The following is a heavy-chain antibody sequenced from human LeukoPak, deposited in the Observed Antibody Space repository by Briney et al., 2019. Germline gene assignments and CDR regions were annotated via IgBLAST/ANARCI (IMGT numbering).Heavy chain of an antibody. J-gene: IGHJ4*02. CDR2: INHSGST. V-gene: IGHV4-34*01. D-gene: IGHD6-13*01. CDR1: GESLSGYY. CDR3: ARGLGLAAAGNLYYFDY. Sequence: PSETLSLTCAVYGESLSGYYWSWIRQPPGKGLEWIGEINHSGSTNYNPSLKSRVTISVDTSKNQFPLKLSSVTAADTAVYYCARGLGLAAAGNLYYFDYWGQGTLVTVSS.